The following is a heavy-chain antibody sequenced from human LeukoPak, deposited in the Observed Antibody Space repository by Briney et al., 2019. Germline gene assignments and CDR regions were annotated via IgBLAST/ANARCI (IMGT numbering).Heavy chain of an antibody. D-gene: IGHD2-2*02. CDR1: GFTFDDYA. V-gene: IGHV3-9*01. CDR2: ISWNSGSI. Sequence: GGSLRLSCAASGFTFDDYAMHWVRQAPGKGLEWVSGISWNSGSIGYADSVKGRFTISRDNAKNSLYLQMNSLRAEDTALYYCAKDMDCSSTSCYTIRHYYYYGMDVWGQGTTVTVSS. CDR3: AKDMDCSSTSCYTIRHYYYYGMDV. J-gene: IGHJ6*02.